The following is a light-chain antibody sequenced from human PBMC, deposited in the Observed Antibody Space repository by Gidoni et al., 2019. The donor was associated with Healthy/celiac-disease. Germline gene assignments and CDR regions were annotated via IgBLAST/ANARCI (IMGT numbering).Light chain of an antibody. V-gene: IGLV3-1*01. CDR3: QAWDSNVV. J-gene: IGLJ2*01. CDR1: KLGDKY. CDR2: QDS. Sequence: SYELPQPPSVSVSPGQTASITCSGDKLGDKYACWYQQKPGQSPVLVIYQDSKRPSGIPERFSGSNSGNTATLTIRGTQAMDEADYYCQAWDSNVVFGGGTKLTVL.